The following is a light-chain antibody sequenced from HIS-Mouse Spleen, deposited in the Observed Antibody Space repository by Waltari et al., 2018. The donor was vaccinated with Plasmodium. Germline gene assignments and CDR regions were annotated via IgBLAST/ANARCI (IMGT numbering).Light chain of an antibody. J-gene: IGLJ2*01. CDR1: SSDVGSYNL. CDR2: EGS. CDR3: CSYAGSSTFVV. Sequence: QSALTQPASVSGSPGQSITIPCTGTSSDVGSYNLVSWYQQHPGKAPKLMIYEGSKRPSGVSNRLSGSKSGNTASLTIAGLQAEDEADYYCCSYAGSSTFVVFGGGTKLTVL. V-gene: IGLV2-23*03.